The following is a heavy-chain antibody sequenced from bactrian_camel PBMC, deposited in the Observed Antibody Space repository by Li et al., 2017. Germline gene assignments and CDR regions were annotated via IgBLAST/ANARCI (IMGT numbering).Heavy chain of an antibody. Sequence: VQLVESGGSSVQAGGSLRLSRYDNTANCMGWFRQAPGKEREGVAGIYANGGITNYADSVKGRFTISLDSAKHTVYLQMNSLKPDDTAMYYCAAERCCDWWCLLDPSYRSQGTQVTVS. V-gene: IGHV3S53*01. D-gene: IGHD7*01. CDR2: IYANGGIT. J-gene: IGHJ4*01. CDR1: TANC.